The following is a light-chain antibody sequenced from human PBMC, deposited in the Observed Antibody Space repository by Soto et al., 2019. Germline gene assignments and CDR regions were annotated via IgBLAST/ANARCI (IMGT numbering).Light chain of an antibody. CDR2: GAS. Sequence: EIVRTQSPATLSVSPGERATLSCRASQSVNSDLAWYQQKPGQAPRLLIYGASTRATGIPARFRGSGSGTDFTLTISSLQSEDFAVYYCQQYGSSPGITFGQGTRLEIK. CDR3: QQYGSSPGIT. V-gene: IGKV3-15*01. J-gene: IGKJ5*01. CDR1: QSVNSD.